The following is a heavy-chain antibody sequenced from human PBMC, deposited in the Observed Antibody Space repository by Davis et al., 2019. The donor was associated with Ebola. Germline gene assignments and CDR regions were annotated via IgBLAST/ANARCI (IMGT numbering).Heavy chain of an antibody. V-gene: IGHV1-69*06. Sequence: SVKVSCKASGYTFTSYGISWVRQAPGQGLEWMGGIIPIFGTANYAQKFQGRVTITADKSTSTAYMELSSLRSEDTAVYYCARAVVGDYDGYYYYGMDVWGQGTTVTVSS. D-gene: IGHD4-23*01. CDR1: GYTFTSYG. CDR2: IIPIFGTA. J-gene: IGHJ6*02. CDR3: ARAVVGDYDGYYYYGMDV.